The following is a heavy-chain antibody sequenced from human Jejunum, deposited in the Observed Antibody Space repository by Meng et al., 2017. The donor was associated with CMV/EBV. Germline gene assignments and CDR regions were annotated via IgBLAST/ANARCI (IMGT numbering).Heavy chain of an antibody. CDR3: ARADTPSFFYGMDV. J-gene: IGHJ6*02. Sequence: VSGGSISLYNWNWIRHPPGKGLEWIGYIYYSGSTNYNPSLKSRVTISVDTSKNQFSLKVTAVTAADTAVYYCARADTPSFFYGMDVWGQGTTVTVSS. V-gene: IGHV4-59*01. D-gene: IGHD3-3*01. CDR1: GGSISLYN. CDR2: IYYSGST.